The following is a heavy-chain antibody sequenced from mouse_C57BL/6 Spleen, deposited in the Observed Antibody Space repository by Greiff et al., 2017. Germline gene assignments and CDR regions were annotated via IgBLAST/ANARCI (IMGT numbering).Heavy chain of an antibody. CDR3: ARESITTVPSFDY. CDR1: GYTFTSYW. V-gene: IGHV1-55*01. J-gene: IGHJ2*01. D-gene: IGHD1-1*01. CDR2: IYPGSGST. Sequence: QVQLQQPGAELVKPGASVKMSCKASGYTFTSYWITWVKQRPGQGLEWIGDIYPGSGSTNYNEKFKSKATLTVDTSSSTAYMQLSSLTSEDSAVYYCARESITTVPSFDYWGQGTTLTVSS.